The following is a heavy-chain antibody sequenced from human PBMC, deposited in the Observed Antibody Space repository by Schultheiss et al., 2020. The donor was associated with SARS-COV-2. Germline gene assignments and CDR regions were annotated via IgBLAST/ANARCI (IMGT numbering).Heavy chain of an antibody. CDR2: IYTSGST. Sequence: SETLSLTCTVSGGSISSYYWSWIRQPAGKGLEWIGRIYTSGSTNYNPSLKSRVTMSVDTSKNQFSLKLSSVTAADTAVYYCARASEQNYYVRWGWFDPWGQGTLVTVSS. CDR3: ARASEQNYYVRWGWFDP. J-gene: IGHJ5*02. D-gene: IGHD3-10*02. CDR1: GGSISSYY. V-gene: IGHV4-4*07.